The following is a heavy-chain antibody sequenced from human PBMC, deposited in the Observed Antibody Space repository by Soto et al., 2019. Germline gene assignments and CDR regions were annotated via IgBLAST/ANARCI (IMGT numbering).Heavy chain of an antibody. V-gene: IGHV3-9*01. CDR1: GFTLDDYT. D-gene: IGHD2-2*01. J-gene: IGHJ6*02. CDR2: VGWNGGDI. CDR3: AKERALVVPLSTSYFHYYGPDV. Sequence: VQLVESGGGLVQPGGSLRLSCAVSGFTLDDYTMPWVRQAPGKGLEWVSGVGWNGGDIVYADSVKGRFTVSRDNTRNSLYLEVNSLTTEDTAIYFCAKERALVVPLSTSYFHYYGPDVWGQGTTVTVS.